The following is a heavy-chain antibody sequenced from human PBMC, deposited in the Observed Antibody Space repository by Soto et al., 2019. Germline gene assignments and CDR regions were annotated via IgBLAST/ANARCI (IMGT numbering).Heavy chain of an antibody. CDR3: ARDLYYYVWFDP. CDR2: IIPILGIA. CDR1: GGTFSSYT. J-gene: IGHJ5*02. Sequence: QVQLVQSGAEVKKPGSSVKVSCKASGGTFSSYTISWVRQAPGQGLEWMGRIIPILGIANYAQKFQGRVTITADISTSTAYMELSSLRSEDTAVYYCARDLYYYVWFDPWGQGTLVTVSS. D-gene: IGHD3-10*02. V-gene: IGHV1-69*08.